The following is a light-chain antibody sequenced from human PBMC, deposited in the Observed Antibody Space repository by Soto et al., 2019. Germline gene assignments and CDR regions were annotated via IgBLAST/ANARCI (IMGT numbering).Light chain of an antibody. Sequence: DIQMTQSPSSLPASVGDRVTITCQASQDVGNCLNWYQQKAGRAPKFLMQDASNLETGVPSRFSGSGSGKYFSFTITSLQPEDVATYYCQQCRDVPLTFGGGTKVEIK. CDR3: QQCRDVPLT. J-gene: IGKJ4*01. CDR1: QDVGNC. CDR2: DAS. V-gene: IGKV1-33*01.